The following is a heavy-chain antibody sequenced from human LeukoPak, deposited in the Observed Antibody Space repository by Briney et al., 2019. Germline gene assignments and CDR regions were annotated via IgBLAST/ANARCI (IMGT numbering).Heavy chain of an antibody. V-gene: IGHV1-2*05. Sequence: GASVKVSCTPSGYTFTGYYMHWVRQAPGHGLEWMGRINPNSGGTNYAQKFQGRVTMTRDTSISTAYMELSRLRCDDTGVYYCARPVFWVAVAGHDAFDIWGQGTMVTVSS. CDR2: INPNSGGT. J-gene: IGHJ3*02. CDR3: ARPVFWVAVAGHDAFDI. D-gene: IGHD6-19*01. CDR1: GYTFTGYY.